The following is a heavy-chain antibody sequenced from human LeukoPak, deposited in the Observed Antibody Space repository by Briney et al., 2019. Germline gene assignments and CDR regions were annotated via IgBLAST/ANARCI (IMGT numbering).Heavy chain of an antibody. J-gene: IGHJ4*02. CDR2: IWYDGSNK. CDR3: ARDLGSYGAVFYFDY. CDR1: RFTFSSYG. D-gene: IGHD4-17*01. Sequence: PGGSLRLSCAASRFTFSSYGMHWVRQAPGKGLEWVAVIWYDGSNKYYADSVKGRFTISRDNSKHTLYLQMNSLRAEDTAVYYCARDLGSYGAVFYFDYWGQGTLVTVSS. V-gene: IGHV3-33*01.